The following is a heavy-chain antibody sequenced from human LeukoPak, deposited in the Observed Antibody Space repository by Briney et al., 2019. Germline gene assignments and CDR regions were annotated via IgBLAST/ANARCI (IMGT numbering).Heavy chain of an antibody. V-gene: IGHV3-43D*03. J-gene: IGHJ4*02. CDR2: ISWDGGRT. Sequence: GGSLRLSRAASGFTFDDYAMHWVRQAPGKGLEWVSLISWDGGRTYYADSVEGRFTIPRDNSKNSLYLQMSSLRAEDTALYYCAKDKFDGSGSYYFDYWGQGTLVTVSS. D-gene: IGHD3-10*01. CDR3: AKDKFDGSGSYYFDY. CDR1: GFTFDDYA.